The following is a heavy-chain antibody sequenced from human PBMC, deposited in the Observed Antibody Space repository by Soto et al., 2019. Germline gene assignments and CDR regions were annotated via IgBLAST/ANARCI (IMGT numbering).Heavy chain of an antibody. J-gene: IGHJ4*02. CDR3: ARRVTDCSSPNCPADY. CDR2: IYYSGGT. Sequence: SETLSLTCIVSGGSISSSNYYWGWIRQPPGKGLEWIGSIYYSGGTYYNPSLKSRVTISVDTSKNQFSLKVRSVTAADTAVYYCARRVTDCSSPNCPADYWGRGTLVTVSS. V-gene: IGHV4-39*01. CDR1: GGSISSSNYY. D-gene: IGHD2-2*01.